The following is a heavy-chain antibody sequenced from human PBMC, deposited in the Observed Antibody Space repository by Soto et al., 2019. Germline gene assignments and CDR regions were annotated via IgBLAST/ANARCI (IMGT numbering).Heavy chain of an antibody. J-gene: IGHJ4*02. CDR1: GGSISSSSYY. Sequence: SETLSLTCTVSGGSISSSSYYWVWIRHPPGKGLEWIGSIYYSGSTYYNPSLKSRVTISVDTSKNQFSLKLSSVTAADTAVYYCARTIVGAPPNPSPIKYWGQGTLVIVSA. CDR2: IYYSGST. D-gene: IGHD1-26*01. CDR3: ARTIVGAPPNPSPIKY. V-gene: IGHV4-39*01.